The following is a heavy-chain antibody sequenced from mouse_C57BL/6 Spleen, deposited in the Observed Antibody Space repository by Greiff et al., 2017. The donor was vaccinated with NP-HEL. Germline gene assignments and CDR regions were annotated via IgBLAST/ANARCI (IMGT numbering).Heavy chain of an antibody. Sequence: EVKLQESEGGLVQPGSSMKLSCTASGFTFSDYYMAWVRQVPEKGLEWVANINYDGSSTYYLDSLKSRFIISRDNAKNILYLQMSSLKSEDTATYYCARVSGFYYFDYWGQGTTLTVSS. D-gene: IGHD4-1*01. CDR1: GFTFSDYY. CDR3: ARVSGFYYFDY. CDR2: INYDGSST. V-gene: IGHV5-16*01. J-gene: IGHJ2*01.